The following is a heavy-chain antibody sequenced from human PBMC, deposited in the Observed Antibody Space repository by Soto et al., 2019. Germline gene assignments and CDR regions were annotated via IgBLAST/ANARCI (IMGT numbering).Heavy chain of an antibody. CDR1: GYTFIDFF. D-gene: IGHD5-12*01. Sequence: GASVKVSCKASGYTFIDFFIYWVRQAPGQGLEWMGWINPNSGGTHYAEKFQGWVTLTRDTSISTTYMELGRLRSNDTAVYYCAKGGGGYSGYDLAYWGQGTLVTVSS. J-gene: IGHJ4*02. CDR3: AKGGGGYSGYDLAY. CDR2: INPNSGGT. V-gene: IGHV1-2*04.